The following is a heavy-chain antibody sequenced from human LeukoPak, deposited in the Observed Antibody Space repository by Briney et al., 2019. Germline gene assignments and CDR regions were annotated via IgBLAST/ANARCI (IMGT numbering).Heavy chain of an antibody. J-gene: IGHJ4*02. CDR1: GGTFSSYA. V-gene: IGHV1-69*06. CDR2: IIPIFGTA. Sequence: ASVKLSCTASGGTFSSYAISWVRKAPGQGLEWMGGIIPIFGTANYAQKFQGRVTITADKSTSTAYMELSSLRSEDTAVYYCARSRARGDFDYWGQGTLVTVSS. CDR3: ARSRARGDFDY. D-gene: IGHD3-10*01.